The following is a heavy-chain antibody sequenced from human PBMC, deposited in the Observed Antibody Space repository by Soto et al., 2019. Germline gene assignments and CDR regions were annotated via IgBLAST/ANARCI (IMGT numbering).Heavy chain of an antibody. J-gene: IGHJ5*02. CDR3: ARGRRTFDP. CDR2: ISGSDGKT. Sequence: LRLSCAASGFSFVSYALSWVRQAPGKGLEWVSTISGSDGKTFYADSVKGRFSISRDTSQSTLYLQMNSLRAEDTAVYYCARGRRTFDPWGQGTLVTVSS. CDR1: GFSFVSYA. V-gene: IGHV3-23*01.